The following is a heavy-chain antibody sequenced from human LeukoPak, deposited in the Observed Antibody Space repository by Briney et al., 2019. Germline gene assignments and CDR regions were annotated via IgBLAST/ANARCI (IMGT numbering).Heavy chain of an antibody. CDR3: ARDHGGGYLCDY. J-gene: IGHJ4*02. D-gene: IGHD1-26*01. CDR2: IYYSGST. V-gene: IGHV4-59*01. CDR1: GGSISSYY. Sequence: PSETLSLTCTVSGGSISSYYWSWIRQPPGKGLEWIGYIYYSGSTNYNPSLKSRVTISVDTSKSQFSLKLSSVTAADTAVYYCARDHGGGYLCDYWGQGTLVTVSS.